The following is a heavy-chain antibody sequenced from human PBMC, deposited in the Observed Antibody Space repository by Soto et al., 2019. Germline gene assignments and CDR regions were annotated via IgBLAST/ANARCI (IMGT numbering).Heavy chain of an antibody. Sequence: ASVKVSCKASGGTFSSYAISWVRQAPGQGLEWMGGIIPIFGTANYAQKFQGRVTITADKSTSTAYMELSSLRSEDTALYYCASRGYDSRQGVDFDYWGQGTLVTVSS. D-gene: IGHD5-12*01. CDR1: GGTFSSYA. V-gene: IGHV1-69*06. CDR3: ASRGYDSRQGVDFDY. J-gene: IGHJ4*02. CDR2: IIPIFGTA.